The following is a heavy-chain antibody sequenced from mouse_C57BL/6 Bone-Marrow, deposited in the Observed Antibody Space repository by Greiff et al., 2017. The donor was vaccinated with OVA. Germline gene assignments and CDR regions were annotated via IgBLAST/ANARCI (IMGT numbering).Heavy chain of an antibody. J-gene: IGHJ3*01. D-gene: IGHD1-1*01. CDR2: IDPANGNT. Sequence: VQLKESVAELVRPGASVKLSCTASGFNIKNTYMHWVKQRPEQGLEWIGRIDPANGNTKYAPKFQGKATITADTSSNTAYLQLSSLTSEDTAIYYCASYYYGSNAWFAYWGQGTLVTVSA. CDR3: ASYYYGSNAWFAY. CDR1: GFNIKNTY. V-gene: IGHV14-3*01.